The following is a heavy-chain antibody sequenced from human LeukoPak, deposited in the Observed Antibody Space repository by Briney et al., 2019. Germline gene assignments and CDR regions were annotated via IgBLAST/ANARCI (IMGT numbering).Heavy chain of an antibody. Sequence: SVKVSCKASGGTFSSYAISWVRQAPGQGLEWMGGIIPIFGTANYAQKFQGRVTITADESTSTAYMELSSLRSEDTAVYYCAREDYYDSSGYPNWFDPWGQGTLVTVSS. CDR2: IIPIFGTA. J-gene: IGHJ5*02. CDR1: GGTFSSYA. CDR3: AREDYYDSSGYPNWFDP. V-gene: IGHV1-69*13. D-gene: IGHD3-22*01.